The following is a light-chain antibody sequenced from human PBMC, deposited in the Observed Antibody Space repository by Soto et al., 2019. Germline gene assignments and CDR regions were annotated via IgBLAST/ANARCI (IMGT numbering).Light chain of an antibody. CDR2: GAS. Sequence: EIVLTQSPGTLSLSPGQRATLSCRASQSVNSSYLAWFQQKPGQAPRLLIYGASNRATGIPDRFSGSGAGTDFTLTISILEPEDFAVYYCQQYGSSPQTFGEGTKVEIK. CDR3: QQYGSSPQT. J-gene: IGKJ1*01. CDR1: QSVNSSY. V-gene: IGKV3-20*01.